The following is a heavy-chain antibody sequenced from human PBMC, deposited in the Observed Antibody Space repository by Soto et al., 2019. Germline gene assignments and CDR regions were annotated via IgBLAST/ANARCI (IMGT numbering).Heavy chain of an antibody. CDR2: INQSGST. D-gene: IGHD3-16*01. CDR1: GGTFSGYY. CDR3: ARGLNYVVY. J-gene: IGHJ4*02. Sequence: SETLSLTCAVYGGTFSGYYWSWLRQPPGKGLEWIGEINQSGSTNYNPSLKSRVTISIDTSKNQFSLKVSSVTAADTAVYYCARGLNYVVYWGQGTLVTVSS. V-gene: IGHV4-34*01.